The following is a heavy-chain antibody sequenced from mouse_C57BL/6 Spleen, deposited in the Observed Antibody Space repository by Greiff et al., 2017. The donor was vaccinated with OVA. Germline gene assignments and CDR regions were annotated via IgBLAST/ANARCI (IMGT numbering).Heavy chain of an antibody. CDR2: IDPEDGET. Sequence: EVQLQQSGAELVKPGASVKLSCTASGFNIKDYYMHWVKQRTEQGLEWIGRIDPEDGETKYAPKFPGKATITADTSSNTAYLQLSSLTSEDTAVYYCARMGLYYFDYWGQGTTLTVSS. V-gene: IGHV14-2*01. CDR1: GFNIKDYY. J-gene: IGHJ2*01. CDR3: ARMGLYYFDY. D-gene: IGHD2-3*01.